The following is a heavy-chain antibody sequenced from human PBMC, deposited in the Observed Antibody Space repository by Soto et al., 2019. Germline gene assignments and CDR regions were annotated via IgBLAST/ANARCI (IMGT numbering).Heavy chain of an antibody. Sequence: EEQLAESGGGLVQPGGSLRLSCAASDFSFGNYWMHWVRQAPGKGLAWVSRINSGGSFASYADSVKGRFTISRDNAKNTLYLQMDSLRAEDTAIYYCARERDSGDHFPWGQGTLVTVSS. D-gene: IGHD4-17*01. V-gene: IGHV3-74*01. CDR1: DFSFGNYW. J-gene: IGHJ5*02. CDR2: INSGGSFA. CDR3: ARERDSGDHFP.